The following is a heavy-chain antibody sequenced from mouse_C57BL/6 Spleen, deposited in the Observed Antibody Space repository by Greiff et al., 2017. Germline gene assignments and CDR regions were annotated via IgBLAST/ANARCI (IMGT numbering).Heavy chain of an antibody. CDR2: IWSGGST. V-gene: IGHV2-5*01. D-gene: IGHD5-5*01. J-gene: IGHJ4*01. CDR3: ANYLYYAMDY. CDR1: GFSFTSYG. Sequence: VKLVESGPGLVQPSQSLSITCTVSGFSFTSYGVHWVRQSPGKGLEWLGVIWSGGSTDYNAAFMSSLSNPKYNSKSQVFFKMNSLQADDTAIYYCANYLYYAMDYWGQGTSVTVSS.